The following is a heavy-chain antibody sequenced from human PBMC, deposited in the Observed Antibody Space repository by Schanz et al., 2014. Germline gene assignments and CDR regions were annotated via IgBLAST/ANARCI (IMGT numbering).Heavy chain of an antibody. CDR1: GGTFSSYT. CDR3: ARGRGCTGGSCYSWFDL. V-gene: IGHV1-69*02. D-gene: IGHD2-15*01. CDR2: IIPVLNIA. J-gene: IGHJ5*02. Sequence: QLQLVQSGAEVKKPGSSVKVSCKLSGGTFSSYTISWMRQAPGQGLEWMGKIIPVLNIATYAQRFQGRVTITRDTSASTAYMELSSLRSEDTAVYYCARGRGCTGGSCYSWFDLWGQGTLVTVAS.